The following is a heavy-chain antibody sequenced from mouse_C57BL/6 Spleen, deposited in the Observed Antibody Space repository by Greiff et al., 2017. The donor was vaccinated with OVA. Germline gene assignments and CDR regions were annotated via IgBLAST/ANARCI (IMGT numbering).Heavy chain of an antibody. D-gene: IGHD3-2*02. CDR2: INPNYGTT. CDR3: ARSGGTAQAPFDY. CDR1: GYSFTDYN. J-gene: IGHJ2*01. V-gene: IGHV1-39*01. Sequence: VQLKESEPELVKPGASVKISCKASGYSFTDYNMNWVKQSNGKSLEWIGVINPNYGTTSYNQKFKGKATLTVDQSSSTAYMQLNSLTSEDSAVYYCARSGGTAQAPFDYWGQGTTLTVSS.